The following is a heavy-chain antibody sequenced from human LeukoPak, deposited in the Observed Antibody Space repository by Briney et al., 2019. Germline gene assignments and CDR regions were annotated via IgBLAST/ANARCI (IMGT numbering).Heavy chain of an antibody. CDR1: GFRFNEHA. J-gene: IGHJ4*02. CDR2: IWRDGSTI. CDR3: ARHGSGRNYFDPLDY. Sequence: GRSLRLSCAASGFRFNEHAMHWVRQAPGKGLEWVVVIWRDGSTIYYADSVKGRFTVSRDNPKNTLNLQLDSLRVEDTAVYYCARHGSGRNYFDPLDYWGQGTLVTVSS. V-gene: IGHV3-33*01. D-gene: IGHD1-26*01.